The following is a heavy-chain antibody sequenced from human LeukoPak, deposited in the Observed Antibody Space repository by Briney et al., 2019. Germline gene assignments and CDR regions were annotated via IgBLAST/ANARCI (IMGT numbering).Heavy chain of an antibody. V-gene: IGHV4-39*01. J-gene: IGHJ5*02. CDR1: GGSISSRTSY. CDR2: ISYSGST. CDR3: ATTPT. Sequence: SETLSLTCIVSGGSISSRTSYWGWIRQPPGKGLEWIGSISYSGSTYYNPSLKSRVTISRDTPKNQFPLRLSSVTAADTAVYYCATTPTWGQGTLVTVSS.